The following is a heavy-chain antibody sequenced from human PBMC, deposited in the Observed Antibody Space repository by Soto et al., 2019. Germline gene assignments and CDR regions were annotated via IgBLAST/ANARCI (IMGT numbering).Heavy chain of an antibody. D-gene: IGHD2-15*01. V-gene: IGHV3-9*01. J-gene: IGHJ4*02. CDR3: AKGAAAATPFYFDY. CDR2: ISWNSGSI. Sequence: EVQLVESGGGLVQPSRSLRLSCAASGFTFDDYAMHWVRQAPGKGLEWVSGISWNSGSIGYADSVKGRFTISRDNAKNSLYLQMNSLRAEDTALYYCAKGAAAATPFYFDYWGQGTLVTVSS. CDR1: GFTFDDYA.